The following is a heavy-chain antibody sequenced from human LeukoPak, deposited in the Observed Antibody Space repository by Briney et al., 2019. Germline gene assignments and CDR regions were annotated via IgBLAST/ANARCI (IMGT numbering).Heavy chain of an antibody. CDR2: IIPILGTT. J-gene: IGHJ3*01. D-gene: IGHD3-22*01. CDR3: ARDDYYDSSAYRENPFDV. CDR1: GGTFSSYA. Sequence: SVKVSCKASGGTFSSYAISWVRQAPGQGLEWMGRIIPILGTTNHAQKFQGRVTITADESTSTLYMELRSLRSEDTAIYYCARDDYYDSSAYRENPFDVWGQGTMVTVSS. V-gene: IGHV1-69*13.